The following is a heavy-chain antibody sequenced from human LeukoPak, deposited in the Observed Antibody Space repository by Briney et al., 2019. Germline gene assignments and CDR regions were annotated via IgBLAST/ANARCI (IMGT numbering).Heavy chain of an antibody. CDR1: GGSFSGYY. Sequence: SETLSLTCAVYGGSFSGYYWNWILQPPGKVLEWIGYIYYSGSTNYNPSLKSRVTISVDTSKNQFSLKLSSVTAADTAVYYCARVDCSGGSCYAFDIWGQGTMVTVSS. V-gene: IGHV4-59*01. J-gene: IGHJ3*02. CDR2: IYYSGST. CDR3: ARVDCSGGSCYAFDI. D-gene: IGHD2-15*01.